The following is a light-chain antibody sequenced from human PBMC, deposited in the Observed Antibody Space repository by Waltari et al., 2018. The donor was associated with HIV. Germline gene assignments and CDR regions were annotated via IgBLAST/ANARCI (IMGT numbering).Light chain of an antibody. V-gene: IGLV3-19*01. Sequence: SSELTQDPVVSVALGQTVTITCQGGSLSSYYATWYQQKPGQAPLLVFFGKNSRPSGIPDRFSGSNSRNKASLTITGAQAEDEADYYCYSRDSTTNHRVFGGGTKLTVL. J-gene: IGLJ2*01. CDR2: GKN. CDR1: SLSSYY. CDR3: YSRDSTTNHRV.